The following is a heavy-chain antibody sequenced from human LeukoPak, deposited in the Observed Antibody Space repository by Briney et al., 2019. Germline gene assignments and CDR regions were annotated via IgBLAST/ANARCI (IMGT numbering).Heavy chain of an antibody. CDR1: GFTFSGYA. J-gene: IGHJ4*02. CDR2: ISGSGSST. CDR3: AKDMYSSGYMYYFDY. V-gene: IGHV3-23*01. D-gene: IGHD3-22*01. Sequence: PGGSLRLSCAASGFTFSGYAMSWVRQAPGKGLEWVSAISGSGSSTYYADSVKGRFTISRDNSKNTLYLQMNSLRAEDTAVYYCAKDMYSSGYMYYFDYWGQGTLVTVSS.